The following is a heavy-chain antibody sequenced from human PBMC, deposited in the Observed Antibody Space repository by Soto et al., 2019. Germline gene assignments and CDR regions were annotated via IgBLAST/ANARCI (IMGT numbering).Heavy chain of an antibody. CDR3: AKDTSKYSNNWPAFYGLDV. J-gene: IGHJ6*01. CDR2: ISFDGSNK. Sequence: QVQLVESGGGVVQPGRSLRLSCAASGFTFSSFGMHWVRQAPGKGLEWVAVISFDGSNKYYADSVKGRFTISRDNSKNTLSLQMNRLKAEDTAVYYCAKDTSKYSNNWPAFYGLDVWVQGTTVTVSS. V-gene: IGHV3-30*18. CDR1: GFTFSSFG. D-gene: IGHD1-1*01.